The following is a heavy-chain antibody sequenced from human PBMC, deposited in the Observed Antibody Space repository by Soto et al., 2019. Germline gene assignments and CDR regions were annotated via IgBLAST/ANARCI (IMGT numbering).Heavy chain of an antibody. CDR3: ARHRGYCSSTSCPAHFYYYYGIDV. J-gene: IGHJ6*02. V-gene: IGHV4-39*01. CDR1: GGSISSSSYY. D-gene: IGHD2-2*01. CDR2: IYYSGST. Sequence: SETLSLTCTVSGGSISSSSYYWGWIRQPPGKGLEWIGSIYYSGSTYYNPSLKSRVTISVDTSKNQFSLKLSSVTAADTAVYYCARHRGYCSSTSCPAHFYYYYGIDVWGQGTTVTVSS.